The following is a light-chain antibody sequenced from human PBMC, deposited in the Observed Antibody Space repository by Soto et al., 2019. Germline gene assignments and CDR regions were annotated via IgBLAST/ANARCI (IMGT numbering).Light chain of an antibody. Sequence: QSALTQPASVSGSPGQSITSSCTGTSSDVGGYNYVSWYQQHPGKAPKFMIYDVSNRPSGFSNRFSGSKSGNTASLTISGLQAEDEADYYCSSYTTSNTRQIVFGTGTKVTVL. V-gene: IGLV2-14*01. CDR3: SSYTTSNTRQIV. CDR2: DVS. CDR1: SSDVGGYNY. J-gene: IGLJ1*01.